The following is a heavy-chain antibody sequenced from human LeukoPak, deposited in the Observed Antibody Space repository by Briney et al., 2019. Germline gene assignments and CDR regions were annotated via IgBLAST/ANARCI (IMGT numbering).Heavy chain of an antibody. Sequence: GESLKISCKGSGYSFTSYWIGWVRQMPGKGLEWMGIIYPGDSDTGYSPSFQGQVTISADKSISTAYLQWSSLKASDTAMYYCARTLNSKGNAFDIRGQGTMVTVSS. CDR3: ARTLNSKGNAFDI. CDR2: IYPGDSDT. J-gene: IGHJ3*02. D-gene: IGHD4-11*01. V-gene: IGHV5-51*01. CDR1: GYSFTSYW.